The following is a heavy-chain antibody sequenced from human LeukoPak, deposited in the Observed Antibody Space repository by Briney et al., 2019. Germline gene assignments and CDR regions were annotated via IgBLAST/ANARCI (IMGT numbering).Heavy chain of an antibody. J-gene: IGHJ4*02. CDR3: AKRGVVIRGILVIGYHQEAYHYDF. CDR2: ISDRGGST. D-gene: IGHD3-10*01. CDR1: GISLSNYG. Sequence: SGGPLRLPCVVSGISLSNYGMTWVRQAPGKGLEWVSYISDRGGSTTYADSVKGRFTISRDTSLNTLFLQMNNLRADDTAVYFCAKRGVVIRGILVIGYHQEAYHYDFWGQGVLVTVSS. V-gene: IGHV3-23*01.